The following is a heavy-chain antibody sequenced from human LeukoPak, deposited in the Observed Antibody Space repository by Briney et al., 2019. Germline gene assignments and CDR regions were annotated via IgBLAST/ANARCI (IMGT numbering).Heavy chain of an antibody. J-gene: IGHJ4*02. Sequence: GGSLRLSCAASGFTFSSYGMPWVRQAPGKGLEWVAVIWYDGSNKYYADSVKGRFTISRDNSKNTLYLQMNSLRAEDTAVYYCARDHSDYYDSSGYYFLSFFDYWGQGTLVTVSS. V-gene: IGHV3-33*01. CDR2: IWYDGSNK. CDR3: ARDHSDYYDSSGYYFLSFFDY. CDR1: GFTFSSYG. D-gene: IGHD3-22*01.